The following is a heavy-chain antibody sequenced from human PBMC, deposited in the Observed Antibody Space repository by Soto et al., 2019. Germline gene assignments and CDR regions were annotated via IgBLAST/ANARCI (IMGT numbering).Heavy chain of an antibody. CDR1: GDSISSRSYY. CDR3: ARDSKRGYGSYYKRNY. J-gene: IGHJ4*02. CDR2: IYYSGST. D-gene: IGHD5-12*01. V-gene: IGHV4-39*07. Sequence: SETLSLTCTVTGDSISSRSYYWGWIRQPPGKGLEWIGSIYYSGSTNSNPSLKSRVTISVDTSKNQFSLKLSSVTAADTAVYYCARDSKRGYGSYYKRNYWGWGTLVTVSS.